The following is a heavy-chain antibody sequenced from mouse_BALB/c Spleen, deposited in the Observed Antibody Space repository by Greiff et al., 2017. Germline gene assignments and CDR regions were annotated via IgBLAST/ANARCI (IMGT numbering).Heavy chain of an antibody. CDR3: ATGTGFDY. CDR2: IYPGSGST. Sequence: LQQPGSELVRPGASVKLSCKASGYTFTSYWMHWVKQRPGQGLEWIGNIYPGSGSTNYDEKFKSKATLTVDTSSSTAYMQLNSLTSEDSAVYFCATGTGFDYWGQGTTLTVSS. J-gene: IGHJ2*01. V-gene: IGHV1S22*01. CDR1: GYTFTSYW. D-gene: IGHD4-1*01.